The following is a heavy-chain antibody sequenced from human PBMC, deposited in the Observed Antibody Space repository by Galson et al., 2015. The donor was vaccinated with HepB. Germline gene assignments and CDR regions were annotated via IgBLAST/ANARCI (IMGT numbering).Heavy chain of an antibody. J-gene: IGHJ4*02. CDR3: ARDQRGSGWYLDY. D-gene: IGHD6-19*01. CDR2: IKQDGSEK. Sequence: SLRLSCAPSGFTFSTYWMSWVRQAPGKGLEWVANIKQDGSEKYYVDSVKGRFTISRDNAKNSLYLQMNSLRVGDTAVYYCARDQRGSGWYLDYWGQGTLVTASS. V-gene: IGHV3-7*01. CDR1: GFTFSTYW.